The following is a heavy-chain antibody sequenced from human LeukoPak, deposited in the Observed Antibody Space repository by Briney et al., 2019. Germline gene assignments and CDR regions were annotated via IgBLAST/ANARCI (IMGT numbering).Heavy chain of an antibody. CDR3: VRVVHSWDLGY. V-gene: IGHV3-74*01. CDR2: INGDGSTI. J-gene: IGHJ4*02. D-gene: IGHD1-26*01. CDR1: GFTFSSYW. Sequence: GGSLRLSCAASGFTFSSYWMHWVRQAPGKGLVWVPHINGDGSTIRYAGSVEGRFTISRDNAKNTLYLQMNSLRAEDTAVYYCVRVVHSWDLGYWGQGTLVTVSS.